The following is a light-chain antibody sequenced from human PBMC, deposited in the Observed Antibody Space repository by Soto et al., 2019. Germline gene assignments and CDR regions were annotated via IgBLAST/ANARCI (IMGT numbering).Light chain of an antibody. CDR1: QSSSSY. CDR3: QQYSTSPIT. CDR2: AAS. V-gene: IGKV3-20*01. J-gene: IGKJ5*01. Sequence: ETVLTQSPGTLSLSPGERATLSCRASQSSSSYLTWYQQRPGQAPRLLIYAASRRATGIPDRFSGSGSGTDFTLTISRLEPEDFAVYYCQQYSTSPITSGQGTRLEIK.